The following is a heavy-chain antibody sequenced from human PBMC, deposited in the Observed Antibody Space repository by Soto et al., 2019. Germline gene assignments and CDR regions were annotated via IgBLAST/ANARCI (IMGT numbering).Heavy chain of an antibody. CDR2: IYYSGST. J-gene: IGHJ4*02. V-gene: IGHV4-59*01. Sequence: TSETLSLTCTVSGGSISSYYWIWIRQPPGKGLEWIGYIYYSGSTNYNPSLKSRVTISVDTSKNQPSLKLSSVTAADTAVYYCATYDILTGYYKGYDYWGQGTLVTVSS. D-gene: IGHD3-9*01. CDR3: ATYDILTGYYKGYDY. CDR1: GGSISSYY.